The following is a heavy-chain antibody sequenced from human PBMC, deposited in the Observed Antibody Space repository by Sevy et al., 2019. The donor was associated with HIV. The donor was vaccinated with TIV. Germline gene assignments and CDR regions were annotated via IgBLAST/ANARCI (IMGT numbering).Heavy chain of an antibody. CDR1: GIAFSTYA. Sequence: GGSLRLSCAASGIAFSTYAMFWVRQAPGKGLEWVSSISAGGYSTYYADSVKGRFTLSRDNSRNTLDLQMNSLRDDDTAVYYCATFSVGYWGQGTLVTVSS. J-gene: IGHJ4*02. CDR2: ISAGGYST. D-gene: IGHD3-3*01. V-gene: IGHV3-23*01. CDR3: ATFSVGY.